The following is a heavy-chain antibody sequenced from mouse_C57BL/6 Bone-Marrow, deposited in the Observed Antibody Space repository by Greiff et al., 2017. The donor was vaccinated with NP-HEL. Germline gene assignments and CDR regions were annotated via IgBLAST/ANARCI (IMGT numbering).Heavy chain of an antibody. CDR3: ARVGYDYDRSYAMDY. D-gene: IGHD2-4*01. CDR2: IYPRDGST. J-gene: IGHJ4*01. Sequence: QVQLKESGPELVKPGASVKLSCKASGYTFTSYDINWVKQRPGQGLEWIGWIYPRDGSTKYNEKFKGKATLTVDTSSSTAYMELHSLTSEDSAVYFCARVGYDYDRSYAMDYWGQGTSVTVSS. V-gene: IGHV1-85*01. CDR1: GYTFTSYD.